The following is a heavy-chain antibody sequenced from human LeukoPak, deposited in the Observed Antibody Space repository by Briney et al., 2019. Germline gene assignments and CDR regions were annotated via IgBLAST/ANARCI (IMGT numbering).Heavy chain of an antibody. D-gene: IGHD3-22*01. V-gene: IGHV4-34*01. Sequence: SETLSLTCTVSGGSISSYYWSWIRQPPGKGLEWIGEINHSGSTNYNPSLKSRVTISVDTSKNQFSLKLSSVTAADTAVYYCARGQRDSSGYYHNWFDPWGQGTLVTVSS. CDR3: ARGQRDSSGYYHNWFDP. J-gene: IGHJ5*02. CDR1: GGSISSYY. CDR2: INHSGST.